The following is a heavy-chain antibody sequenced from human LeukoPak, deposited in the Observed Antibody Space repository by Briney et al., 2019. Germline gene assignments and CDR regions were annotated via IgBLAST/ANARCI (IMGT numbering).Heavy chain of an antibody. V-gene: IGHV1-18*01. CDR1: GYTFASFG. J-gene: IGHJ6*03. D-gene: IGHD2-2*03. CDR2: INTHNGDT. CDR3: ARDGYRLSGYFYYMDV. Sequence: ASVKVSCKASGYTFASFGITWVRQAPGQGLEWMGWINTHNGDTNYAQKLQGRVTMTTDISTSTAYMELRSLRSDDTAVYYCARDGYRLSGYFYYMDVWGKGTTVTVSS.